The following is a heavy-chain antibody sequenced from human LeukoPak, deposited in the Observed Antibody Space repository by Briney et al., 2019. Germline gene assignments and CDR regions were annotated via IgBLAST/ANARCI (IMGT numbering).Heavy chain of an antibody. CDR1: GFTFSSYA. V-gene: IGHV3-30-3*01. CDR3: ARMTYYYDSSGY. D-gene: IGHD3-22*01. Sequence: GGSLRLSCAASGFTFSSYAMHWVRQAPGKGLEWVTVISYDGSNKYYADSVKGRFTISRDNSKNTLYLQMNSLRAEETAVYYCARMTYYYDSSGYWGPGTLVTVSS. CDR2: ISYDGSNK. J-gene: IGHJ4*02.